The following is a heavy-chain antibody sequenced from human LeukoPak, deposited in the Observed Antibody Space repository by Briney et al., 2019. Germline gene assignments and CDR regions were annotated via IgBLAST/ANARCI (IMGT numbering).Heavy chain of an antibody. CDR2: INSDGSST. CDR3: ARAPERIAVAGTYFDY. V-gene: IGHV3-74*01. D-gene: IGHD6-19*01. CDR1: GFTFSSYW. J-gene: IGHJ4*02. Sequence: GGSLRLSCAASGFTFSSYWMHWVRQAPGKGLVWVSRINSDGSSTSYADSVKGRFTISRDNAKNTLYLQMNSLRAEDTAVYYCARAPERIAVAGTYFDYWGQGTLVTVSS.